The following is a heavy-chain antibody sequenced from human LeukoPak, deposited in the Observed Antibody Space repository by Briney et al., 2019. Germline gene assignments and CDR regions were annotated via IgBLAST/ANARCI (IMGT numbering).Heavy chain of an antibody. V-gene: IGHV1-69*05. J-gene: IGHJ4*02. CDR1: GGTFSSYA. D-gene: IGHD1-26*01. CDR3: ARGTKDILGPVDY. CDR2: IIPIFGTA. Sequence: SVKVSCKASGGTFSSYAISWVRQAPGQGLEWMGGIIPIFGTANYAQKFQGRVTITTDESTSTAYMELSRLRSDDTALYYCARGTKDILGPVDYWGQGTLVTVSS.